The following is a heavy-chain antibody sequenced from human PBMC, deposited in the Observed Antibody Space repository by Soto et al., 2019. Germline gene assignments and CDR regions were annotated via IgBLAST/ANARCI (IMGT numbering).Heavy chain of an antibody. CDR1: GYNFKVYG. J-gene: IGHJ5*02. Sequence: ASVKVSCKASGYNFKVYGISWVRQAPGQGLEWMGWINVWDGNTNYAQKFQGRVTLTTDTSTNTAHMELRSLRSGDTATYYCARADYGENNWLDPWGQGTQVTVSS. D-gene: IGHD4-17*01. CDR2: INVWDGNT. CDR3: ARADYGENNWLDP. V-gene: IGHV1-18*01.